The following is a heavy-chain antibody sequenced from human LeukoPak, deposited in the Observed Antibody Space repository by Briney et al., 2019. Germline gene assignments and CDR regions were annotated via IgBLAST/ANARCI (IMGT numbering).Heavy chain of an antibody. D-gene: IGHD6-13*01. CDR3: ARDQGSLTRSWYTGY. CDR2: ISSSSSYI. J-gene: IGHJ4*02. V-gene: IGHV3-21*04. Sequence: GGSLRLSCAASGFTFSSYSMNWVRQAPGKGLEWVSSISSSSSYIYYADSVKGRFTISRDNAKNSLYLQMNSLRAEDTAVYFCARDQGSLTRSWYTGYRGQGTQVTVSS. CDR1: GFTFSSYS.